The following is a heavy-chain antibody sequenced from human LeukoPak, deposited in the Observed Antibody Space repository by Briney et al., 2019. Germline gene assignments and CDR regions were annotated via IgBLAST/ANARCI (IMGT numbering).Heavy chain of an antibody. Sequence: SETLSLTCAVYGGSFSGYYWSWIRQPPGKGLEWIGEINHSGSTNYNPSLKSRVTISVDTSKNQFSLKLSSVTAADTAVYYCARERWELPYYNYYMDVWGKGTTVTISS. CDR2: INHSGST. J-gene: IGHJ6*03. CDR1: GGSFSGYY. CDR3: ARERWELPYYNYYMDV. D-gene: IGHD1-26*01. V-gene: IGHV4-34*01.